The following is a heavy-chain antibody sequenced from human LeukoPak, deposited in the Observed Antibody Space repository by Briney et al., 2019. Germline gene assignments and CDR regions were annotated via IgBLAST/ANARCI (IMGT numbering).Heavy chain of an antibody. CDR1: GYTFTGYY. CDR3: ATGITMVRGVTY. Sequence: ASVKVSCKASGYTFTGYYMHWVRQAPGQGLEWMGWINPNSGGTNYAQKFQGRVTMTRDTSISTAYMELSSLRSEDTAVYYCATGITMVRGVTYWGQGTLVTVSS. CDR2: INPNSGGT. V-gene: IGHV1-2*02. J-gene: IGHJ4*02. D-gene: IGHD3-10*01.